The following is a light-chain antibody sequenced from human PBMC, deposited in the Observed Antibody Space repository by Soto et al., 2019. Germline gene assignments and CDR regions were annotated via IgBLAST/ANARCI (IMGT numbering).Light chain of an antibody. J-gene: IGLJ2*01. CDR1: KLGDTY. V-gene: IGLV3-1*01. Sequence: SYELTQPPSVSVSPGQTASITCSGDKLGDTYAYWYQQKPGQSPVLVVYQDNKRPSGIPERFSGSNSGNTATLTISGTQAVDEADYYCQAWDSSTVVFGGGTKLTVL. CDR2: QDN. CDR3: QAWDSSTVV.